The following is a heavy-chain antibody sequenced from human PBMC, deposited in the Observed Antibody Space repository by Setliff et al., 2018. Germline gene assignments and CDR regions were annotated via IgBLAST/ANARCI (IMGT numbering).Heavy chain of an antibody. V-gene: IGHV4-31*03. CDR3: ARASHSYGSPNWFDP. J-gene: IGHJ5*02. D-gene: IGHD3-22*01. CDR1: GDFIRSGGYT. CDR2: IFYNGNT. Sequence: SEPLSLTCHLSGDFIRSGGYTWNWIRQHPEMGLEWIGYIFYNGNTFYNPSLQSRVTISFDTSKNQFSLKLASLNAADSAVYYCARASHSYGSPNWFDPWGPGTRVTVSS.